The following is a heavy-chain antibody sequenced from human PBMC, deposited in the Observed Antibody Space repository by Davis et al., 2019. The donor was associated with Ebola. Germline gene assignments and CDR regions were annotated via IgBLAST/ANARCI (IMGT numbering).Heavy chain of an antibody. CDR2: ISYDGSNK. Sequence: GESLKISCAASGFTFSSYGMHWVRQAPGKGLEWVAVISYDGSNKYYADSVKGRFTISRDNSKNTLYLQMNSLRAEDTAVYYCAKDRLPSALDYWGQGTLVTVSS. CDR3: AKDRLPSALDY. CDR1: GFTFSSYG. J-gene: IGHJ4*02. V-gene: IGHV3-30*18.